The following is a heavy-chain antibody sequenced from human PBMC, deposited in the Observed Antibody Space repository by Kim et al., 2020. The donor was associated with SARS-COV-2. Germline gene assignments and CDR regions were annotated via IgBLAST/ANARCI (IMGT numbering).Heavy chain of an antibody. CDR3: TRVRSWFGKYYFDY. CDR2: IRSKAYGGTT. Sequence: GGSLRLSCTASGFTFGDYAMSWFRQAPGKGLEWVGFIRSKAYGGTTEYAASVKGRFTISRDDSKSIAYLQMHGLKTEDTAVYYCTRVRSWFGKYYFDYWGQGTLVTVSS. J-gene: IGHJ4*02. CDR1: GFTFGDYA. V-gene: IGHV3-49*03. D-gene: IGHD3-10*01.